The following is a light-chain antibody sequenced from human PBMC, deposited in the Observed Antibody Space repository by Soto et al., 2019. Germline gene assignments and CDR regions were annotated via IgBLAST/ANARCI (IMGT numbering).Light chain of an antibody. CDR1: SNDVGGSNY. V-gene: IGLV2-14*01. CDR2: EVS. CDR3: SSYTRTNTVL. J-gene: IGLJ2*01. Sequence: QSALTQPASVSGSPGQSITISCTGTSNDVGGSNYVSWYQQHPDKAPKLMIFEVSYRPSGVSNRFSGSTSGNTASLTISGLQAEDEAHYYCSSYTRTNTVLFGGGTKVTVL.